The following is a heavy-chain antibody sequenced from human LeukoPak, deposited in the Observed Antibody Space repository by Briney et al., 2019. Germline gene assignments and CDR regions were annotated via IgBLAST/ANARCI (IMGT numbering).Heavy chain of an antibody. Sequence: EASVKVSCKASGYTFTGYYMHWVRQAPGQGLEWMGWINPNSGGTNYAQKLQGRVTMTTDTSTSTAYMELRSLRSDDTAVYYCAREGEDSEDTNWFDPWGQGTLVTVSS. D-gene: IGHD3-10*01. J-gene: IGHJ5*02. CDR3: AREGEDSEDTNWFDP. CDR1: GYTFTGYY. V-gene: IGHV1-2*02. CDR2: INPNSGGT.